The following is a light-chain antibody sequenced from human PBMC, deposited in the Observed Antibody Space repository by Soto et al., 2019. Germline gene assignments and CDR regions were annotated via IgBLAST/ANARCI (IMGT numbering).Light chain of an antibody. CDR3: QSYDSSLSGYV. CDR1: SSNIGAGYD. V-gene: IGLV1-40*01. J-gene: IGLJ1*01. CDR2: GNS. Sequence: QSVLTQPPSVSGAPGQRVTISCTGSSSNIGAGYDVHWYQQLPGTAPKLLIYGNSKRPSGVPDRFSGSKSGTSASLAITGLQAEDEADYYCQSYDSSLSGYVFGTGTKLTV.